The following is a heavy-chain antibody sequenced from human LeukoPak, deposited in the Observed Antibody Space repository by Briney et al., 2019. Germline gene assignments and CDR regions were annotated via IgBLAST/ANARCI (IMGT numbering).Heavy chain of an antibody. CDR3: ARDSSSSWYYYYYMDV. Sequence: GGSLRLSCAASGFTFSSYSMNWVRQAPGKGLEWVSSISSSSSYIYYADSVKGRFTISRDNAQNSLYLQMNSLRAEDTAVYYCARDSSSSWYYYYYMDVWGKGTTVTVSS. CDR1: GFTFSSYS. J-gene: IGHJ6*03. D-gene: IGHD6-13*01. V-gene: IGHV3-21*01. CDR2: ISSSSSYI.